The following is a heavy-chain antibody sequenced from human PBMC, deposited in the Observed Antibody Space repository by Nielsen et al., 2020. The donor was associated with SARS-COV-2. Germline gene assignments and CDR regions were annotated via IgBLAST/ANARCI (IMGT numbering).Heavy chain of an antibody. CDR3: ARDTITMVRGVISTYYFDY. V-gene: IGHV3-48*02. D-gene: IGHD3-10*01. J-gene: IGHJ4*02. CDR1: GFTFSSYS. CDR2: ISSSSSTI. Sequence: GESRKISCAASGFTFSSYSMNWVRQAPGKGLEWVSYISSSSSTIYYADSVKGRFTISRDNAKNSLYLQMNSLRDEDTTVYYCARDTITMVRGVISTYYFDYWGQGTLVTVSS.